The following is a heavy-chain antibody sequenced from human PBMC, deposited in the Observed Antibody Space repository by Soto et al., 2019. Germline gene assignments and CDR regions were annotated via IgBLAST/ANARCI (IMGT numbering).Heavy chain of an antibody. CDR1: GFTFSSYA. Sequence: QVQLVESGGGVVQPGRSLRLSCAASGFTFSSYAMHWVRQAPGKGPEWVAVISYDGNDKNYTDSVKGRFTISRDNVKNTLYLQMNNMRVEDTAVYHCAKDSPSAPFDHGGQGILVTVSS. CDR2: ISYDGNDK. V-gene: IGHV3-30*04. J-gene: IGHJ4*02. CDR3: AKDSPSAPFDH.